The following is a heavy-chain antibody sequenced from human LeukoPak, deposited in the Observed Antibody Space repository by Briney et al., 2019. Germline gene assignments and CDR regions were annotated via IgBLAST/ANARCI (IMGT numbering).Heavy chain of an antibody. Sequence: GGSLRLSCAASGFTFSSYAMHWVRQAPGKGLEWVAVISYDGTNKYYPDSVKGRFTISRDNSKNTLYLQMNSLRAEDTAVYYCARVVDHDYGDYYLDYWGQGTLVTVSS. CDR1: GFTFSSYA. D-gene: IGHD4-17*01. CDR3: ARVVDHDYGDYYLDY. J-gene: IGHJ4*02. CDR2: ISYDGTNK. V-gene: IGHV3-30*14.